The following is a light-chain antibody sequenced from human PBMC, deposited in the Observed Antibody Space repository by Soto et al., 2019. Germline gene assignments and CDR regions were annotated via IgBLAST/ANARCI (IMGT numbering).Light chain of an antibody. CDR1: QSISVD. V-gene: IGKV1-39*01. Sequence: DIQMTQSPSSLSASVGDTVTITCRASQSISVDLNWYQQKPGKVPKLLIYAASNLQSGVPLRFSGSGSETDFALTISSLQPEDFATYYCQQSYITPNTFGQGTKLEIK. CDR2: AAS. J-gene: IGKJ2*01. CDR3: QQSYITPNT.